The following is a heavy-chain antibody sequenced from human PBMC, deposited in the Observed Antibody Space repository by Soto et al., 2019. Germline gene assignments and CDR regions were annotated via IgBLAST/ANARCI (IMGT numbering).Heavy chain of an antibody. D-gene: IGHD2-15*01. CDR2: IYTSGST. CDR3: ARGGYCSGGSCDWFDP. J-gene: IGHJ5*02. V-gene: IGHV4-4*07. CDR1: GGSISSYY. Sequence: SETLSLTCTVSGGSISSYYWSWIRQPAGKGLEWIGRIYTSGSTNYNPSLKSRVTMSVDTSKNQFSLKLSSVTAADTAVYYCARGGYCSGGSCDWFDPWGQGTLVTVS.